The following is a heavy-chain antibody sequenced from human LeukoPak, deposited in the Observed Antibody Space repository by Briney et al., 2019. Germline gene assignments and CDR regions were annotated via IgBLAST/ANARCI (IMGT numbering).Heavy chain of an antibody. V-gene: IGHV3-48*04. CDR1: GFTFSSYS. CDR2: ISSSSSTI. CDR3: ARGYGDYAEYFQH. Sequence: TGGSLRLSCAASGFTFSSYSMNWVRQAPGKGLEWVSYISSSSSTIYYADSVKGRFTISRDNAKNSLYLQMNSLRAEDTAVYYCARGYGDYAEYFQHWGQGTLVTVSS. D-gene: IGHD4-17*01. J-gene: IGHJ1*01.